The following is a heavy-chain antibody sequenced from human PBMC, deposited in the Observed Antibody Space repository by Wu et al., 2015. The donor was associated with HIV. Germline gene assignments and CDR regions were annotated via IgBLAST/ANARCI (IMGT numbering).Heavy chain of an antibody. CDR1: GYTFTDYY. Sequence: QVHLVQSGAEVKKPGASVKVSCKASGYTFTDYYLHWVRQAPGQGLEWMGWINPNGGGTNYAQNFQGRVTMTRDTSISTVYMEVSRLRSDDTAVYYCARDWAYEDSGDEKYFDYWGQGTLVTVSS. D-gene: IGHD4-17*01. CDR2: INPNGGGT. J-gene: IGHJ4*02. CDR3: ARDWAYEDSGDEKYFDY. V-gene: IGHV1-2*02.